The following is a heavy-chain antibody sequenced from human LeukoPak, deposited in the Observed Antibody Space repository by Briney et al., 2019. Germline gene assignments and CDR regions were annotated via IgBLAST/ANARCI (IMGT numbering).Heavy chain of an antibody. CDR2: IKKDGSRR. V-gene: IGHV3-7*01. CDR1: GFPFSNSW. J-gene: IGHJ4*02. CDR3: ARDTYLFYDY. Sequence: GGSLRLSCAATGFPFSNSWMSEVRQAPGMGLEGVASIKKDGSRRFYVDALEGRFTISRDNAQNSLYLQMNSLRAEDTAVYNCARDTYLFYDYWGQGTLVTVSS.